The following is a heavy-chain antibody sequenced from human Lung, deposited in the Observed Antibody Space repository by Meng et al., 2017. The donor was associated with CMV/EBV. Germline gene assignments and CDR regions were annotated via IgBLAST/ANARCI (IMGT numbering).Heavy chain of an antibody. D-gene: IGHD2-8*01. J-gene: IGHJ4*02. Sequence: GEXXKISCKTSGYSHTNYWIGWVRQKPGKGLEWMGIIYPGDSDTRYSPSLQGQVAISADKSISTAYLQWSSLKASDTAIYYCVRHNGWTTNYFDYWGQGTLVTVSS. CDR1: GYSHTNYW. CDR3: VRHNGWTTNYFDY. CDR2: IYPGDSDT. V-gene: IGHV5-51*01.